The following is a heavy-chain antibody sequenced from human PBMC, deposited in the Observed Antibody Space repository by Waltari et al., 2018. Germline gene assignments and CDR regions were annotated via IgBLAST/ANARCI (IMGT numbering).Heavy chain of an antibody. CDR3: ARDPPYCSSTSCYWGGYGWFDP. D-gene: IGHD2-2*01. J-gene: IGHJ5*02. Sequence: QVQLVQSGAEVKKPGASVKVSCKASGYTFTSYGISWVRQAPGQGLEWMGWITPENGKTNYAQKLQGRVTRTTDTSTSTAYMERRSLRSDDTAVYYCARDPPYCSSTSCYWGGYGWFDPWGQGTLVTVSS. CDR2: ITPENGKT. V-gene: IGHV1-18*01. CDR1: GYTFTSYG.